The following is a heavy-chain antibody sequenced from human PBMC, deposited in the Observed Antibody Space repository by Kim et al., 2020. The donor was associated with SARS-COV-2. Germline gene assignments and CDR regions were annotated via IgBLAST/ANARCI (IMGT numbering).Heavy chain of an antibody. CDR1: GFTFSDHY. CDR3: ARSHRYCSGGSCRPGEYFDY. V-gene: IGHV3-72*01. D-gene: IGHD2-15*01. CDR2: TRNKANSYTT. J-gene: IGHJ4*02. Sequence: GGSLRLSCAASGFTFSDHYMDWVRQAPGKGLEWVGRTRNKANSYTTEYAASVKGRFTISRDDSKNSLYLQMYSLKTEDTAVYYCARSHRYCSGGSCRPGEYFDYWGQGTLVTVSS.